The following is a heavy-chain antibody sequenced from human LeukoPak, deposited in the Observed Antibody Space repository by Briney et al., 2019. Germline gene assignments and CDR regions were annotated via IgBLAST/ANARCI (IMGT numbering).Heavy chain of an antibody. CDR3: ARDRRQWGGGYYYYYMDV. Sequence: HTGGSLRFSCAASGFTFSSYEMNWVRQAPGKGLEWVSFISNSGNTIYYADSVEGRFTISRDNAKNSLYLQMNSLRAEDTAVYYCARDRRQWGGGYYYYYMDVWGKGTTVTVS. CDR2: ISNSGNTI. J-gene: IGHJ6*03. D-gene: IGHD1-26*01. V-gene: IGHV3-48*03. CDR1: GFTFSSYE.